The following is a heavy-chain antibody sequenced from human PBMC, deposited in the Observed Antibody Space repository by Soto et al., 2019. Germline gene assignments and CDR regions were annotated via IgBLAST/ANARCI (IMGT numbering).Heavy chain of an antibody. CDR3: ARDWGGEGTFDY. CDR2: ISSSSSYI. CDR1: GFTLSSYS. J-gene: IGHJ4*02. V-gene: IGHV3-21*01. Sequence: EVQLVESGGGLVRPGGSLRLSCAASGFTLSSYSMNWVRQAPGKGLEWVSSISSSSSYIYYADSVKGRFTVSRDNAQTPLYLKMNSLRAEDTAVYYCARDWGGEGTFDYWGQGTLVTVSS. D-gene: IGHD3-16*01.